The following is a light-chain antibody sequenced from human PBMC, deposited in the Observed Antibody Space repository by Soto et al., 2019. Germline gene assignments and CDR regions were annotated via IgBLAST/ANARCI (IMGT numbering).Light chain of an antibody. Sequence: EIVLTQCPGTLSLSPGERDTLSCRASQSVRRSCLAWYQQKLGQAPRLLIYGVSNRATGIPDRFSGSGSGTDFTLTISRLESEDFAVYYCQQYGTSPRTFGQGTKVEIK. CDR2: GVS. V-gene: IGKV3-20*01. CDR1: QSVRRSC. J-gene: IGKJ1*01. CDR3: QQYGTSPRT.